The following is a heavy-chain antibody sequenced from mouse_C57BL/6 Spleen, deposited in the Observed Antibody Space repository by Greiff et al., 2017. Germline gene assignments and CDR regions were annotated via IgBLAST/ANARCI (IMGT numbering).Heavy chain of an antibody. V-gene: IGHV1-62-2*01. D-gene: IGHD2-4*01. J-gene: IGHJ3*01. CDR2: FYPGSGSI. CDR3: ARHEDRVYYDYDGTWFAY. CDR1: GYTFTEYT. Sequence: QVQLQQSGAELVKPGASVKLSCKASGYTFTEYTIHWVKQRSGQGLEWIGWFYPGSGSIKYNEKFKDKATLTADKSSSTVYMELSRLTSEDSAVYFCARHEDRVYYDYDGTWFAYWGQGTLVTVSA.